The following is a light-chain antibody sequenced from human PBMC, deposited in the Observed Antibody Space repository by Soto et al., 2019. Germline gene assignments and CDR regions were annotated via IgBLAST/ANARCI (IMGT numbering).Light chain of an antibody. CDR2: SAS. V-gene: IGKV1-39*01. CDR3: QQNYSPPLS. Sequence: DIQMTQSPSSLSASVGDRVTITCRASQSISSYVSWFQQKSGEAPRLLMYSASSLPSGGPSRFIGSGSGTDFTLTISSLQPGDFATYYCQQNYSPPLSFGGGTKVEI. J-gene: IGKJ4*01. CDR1: QSISSY.